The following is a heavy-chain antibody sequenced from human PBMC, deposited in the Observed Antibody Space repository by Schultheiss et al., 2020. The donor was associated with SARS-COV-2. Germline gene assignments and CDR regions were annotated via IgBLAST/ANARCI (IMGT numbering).Heavy chain of an antibody. CDR3: ATTKPGPYYYYGMDV. CDR1: GGSFSGYY. J-gene: IGHJ6*02. D-gene: IGHD2-8*01. Sequence: SETLSLTCAVYGGSFSGYYWSWIRQPPGKGLEWIGEINHSGSTNYNPSLKSRVTISVDTSKNQFSLKLSSVTAADTAVYYCATTKPGPYYYYGMDVWGQGTTVTV. CDR2: INHSGST. V-gene: IGHV4-34*01.